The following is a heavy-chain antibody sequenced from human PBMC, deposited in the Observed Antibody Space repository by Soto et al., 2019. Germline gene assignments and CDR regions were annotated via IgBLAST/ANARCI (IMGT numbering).Heavy chain of an antibody. CDR3: ASPIRITMVRGVLGYYYGMDV. J-gene: IGHJ6*02. V-gene: IGHV4-39*01. CDR2: IYYSGST. D-gene: IGHD3-10*01. CDR1: GGSISSSSYY. Sequence: SETLSLTCTVSGGSISSSSYYWGWIRQPPGKGLEWIGSIYYSGSTYYNPSLKSRVTISVDTSKNQFSLKLSSVTAADTAVYYCASPIRITMVRGVLGYYYGMDVWGQGTTVTVSS.